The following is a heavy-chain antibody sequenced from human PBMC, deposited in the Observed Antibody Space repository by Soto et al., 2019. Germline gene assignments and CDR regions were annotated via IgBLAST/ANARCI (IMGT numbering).Heavy chain of an antibody. CDR3: AREGRMITFGGVIGDYYYYGMDV. CDR2: IYYSGST. CDR1: GGSISSGGYY. V-gene: IGHV4-31*03. D-gene: IGHD3-16*02. J-gene: IGHJ6*02. Sequence: SETLSLTCTVSGGSISSGGYYWSWIRQHPGKGLGWIGYIYYSGSTYYNPSLKSRVTISVDTSKNQFSLKLSSVTAADTAVYYCAREGRMITFGGVIGDYYYYGMDVWGQGTTVTAP.